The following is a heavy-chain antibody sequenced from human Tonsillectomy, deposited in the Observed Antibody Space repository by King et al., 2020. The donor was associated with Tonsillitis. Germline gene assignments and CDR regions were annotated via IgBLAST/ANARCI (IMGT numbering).Heavy chain of an antibody. CDR2: IIPILGIA. Sequence: QLVQSGAEVKKPGSSVKVSCKASGGTFSSYAISWVRQAPGQGLEWMGRIIPILGIANYAQKFQGRVTITADKSTSTAYMELSSLRSEDTAVYYCASDTTYYYDSSGYYDNWYCDLWGRGTLVTVSS. V-gene: IGHV1-69*09. J-gene: IGHJ2*01. CDR1: GGTFSSYA. CDR3: ASDTTYYYDSSGYYDNWYCDL. D-gene: IGHD3-22*01.